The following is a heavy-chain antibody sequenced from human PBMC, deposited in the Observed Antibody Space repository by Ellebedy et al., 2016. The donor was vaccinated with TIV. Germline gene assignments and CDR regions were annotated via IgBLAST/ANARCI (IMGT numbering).Heavy chain of an antibody. J-gene: IGHJ3*02. CDR3: ATMAGPRLDASDI. Sequence: SETLSLTCGVSGGSIGSNSYYWGWFRQPPGKGLEWIGSIFYSGITYYNPSLKSRVTISLDTSKNQFSLKLRSVTAADTAIYYCATMAGPRLDASDIWGQGTMVTVSS. V-gene: IGHV4-39*07. CDR2: IFYSGIT. D-gene: IGHD6-19*01. CDR1: GGSIGSNSYY.